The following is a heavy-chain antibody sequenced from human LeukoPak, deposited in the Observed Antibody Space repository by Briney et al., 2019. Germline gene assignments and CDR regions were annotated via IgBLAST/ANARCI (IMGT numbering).Heavy chain of an antibody. CDR3: ARDQRKKDYDGSGYFDNWFDP. CDR2: IDWRGGTT. Sequence: PGGSLRLSCAASGFKFHDFGMSWVRQVPGRGLEWVSGIDWRGGTTGYGDSVKGRFTISRDNARNSLYLEMNSLRVEDTAFYYSARDQRKKDYDGSGYFDNWFDPWGQGTLVTDSS. J-gene: IGHJ5*02. CDR1: GFKFHDFG. V-gene: IGHV3-20*04. D-gene: IGHD3-22*01.